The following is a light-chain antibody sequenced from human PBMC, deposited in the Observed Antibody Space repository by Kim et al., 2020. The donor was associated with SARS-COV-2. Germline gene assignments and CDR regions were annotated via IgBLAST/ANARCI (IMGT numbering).Light chain of an antibody. CDR3: QHYSRFPYS. V-gene: IGKV1-5*03. CDR1: ENIGTW. J-gene: IGKJ2*01. Sequence: SASVEDRVTITCRASENIGTWLSWYQQKPGRAPRLLIYLASTLETGVPSRFSGTGSGTEFSLSITSLQPDDFATYYCQHYSRFPYSFGQGTKLEIK. CDR2: LAS.